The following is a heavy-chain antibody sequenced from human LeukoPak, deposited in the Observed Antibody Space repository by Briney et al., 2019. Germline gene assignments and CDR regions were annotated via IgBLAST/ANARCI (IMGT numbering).Heavy chain of an antibody. D-gene: IGHD3-3*01. CDR1: GYTFTGYY. V-gene: IGHV1-2*02. Sequence: ASVKVSCKASGYTFTGYYMHWVRQAPGQGLEWMGWINPNSGGTNYAQKFQGRVTMTRDTSISTAYMELSRLGSDDTAVYYCAGVSRPFNYVFGAVFDIWGKGKMVTVSS. CDR3: AGVSRPFNYVFGAVFDI. CDR2: INPNSGGT. J-gene: IGHJ3*02.